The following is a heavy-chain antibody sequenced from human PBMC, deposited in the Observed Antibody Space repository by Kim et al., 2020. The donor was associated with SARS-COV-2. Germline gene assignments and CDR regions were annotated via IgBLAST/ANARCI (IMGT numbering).Heavy chain of an antibody. J-gene: IGHJ4*02. Sequence: SNGGSTYYADSVKGRFTISRDNSKNTLYLQRSGLRVEDTAVYYWVLESNRRHYWGQGTLVTVSS. V-gene: IGHV3-64D*06. CDR3: VLESNRRHY. CDR2: SNGGST. D-gene: IGHD4-4*01.